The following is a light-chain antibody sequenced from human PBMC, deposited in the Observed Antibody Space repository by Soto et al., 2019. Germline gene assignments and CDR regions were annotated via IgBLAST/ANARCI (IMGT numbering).Light chain of an antibody. V-gene: IGLV2-23*02. CDR1: SSNVGSYKL. CDR3: SSYGGSPPYL. Sequence: QSVLTQPASVSGSPGQSTTISCTGASSNVGSYKLVSWYQQHPGKAPKLMIFEVNKRPSGVSNRFYGSKSGNTASLTISGLEVEDEGDWYCSSYGGSPPYLFGSGNKLTVL. J-gene: IGLJ6*01. CDR2: EVN.